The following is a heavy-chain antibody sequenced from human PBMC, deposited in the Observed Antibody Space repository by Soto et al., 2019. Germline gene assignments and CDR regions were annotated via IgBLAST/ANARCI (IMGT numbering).Heavy chain of an antibody. J-gene: IGHJ4*02. CDR2: IKQDGSEK. CDR3: ARDDKYYYDSSGYYSPHYFDY. V-gene: IGHV3-7*03. Sequence: GGSLRLSCAAAGFTFSSYWMSWVRQAPGKGLEWVANIKQDGSEKYYVDSVKGRFTISRDNAKNSLYLQMNSLRAEDTAVYYCARDDKYYYDSSGYYSPHYFDYWGQGTLVTVSS. CDR1: GFTFSSYW. D-gene: IGHD3-22*01.